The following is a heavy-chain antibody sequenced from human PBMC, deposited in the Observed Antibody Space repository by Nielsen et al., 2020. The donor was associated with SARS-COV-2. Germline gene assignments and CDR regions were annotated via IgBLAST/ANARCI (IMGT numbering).Heavy chain of an antibody. Sequence: ESLKISCTVSGGSISSSSYYWGWIRQPPGKGLEWIGSIYYSGSTYYNPSLKSRVTISVDTSKNQFSLKLSSVTAADTAVYYCARGEAESVYSYGLGYWGQGTLVTVSS. D-gene: IGHD5-18*01. CDR3: ARGEAESVYSYGLGY. CDR1: GGSISSSSYY. J-gene: IGHJ4*02. CDR2: IYYSGST. V-gene: IGHV4-39*07.